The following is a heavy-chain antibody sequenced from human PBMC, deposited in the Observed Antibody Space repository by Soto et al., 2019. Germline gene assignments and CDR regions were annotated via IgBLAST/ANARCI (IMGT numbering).Heavy chain of an antibody. CDR3: AKDRGNNYRLSDY. Sequence: PGGSLRLSCAASGFTFSNYAMSWVRQAPGRGLEWVSGISGNGAYTYYADSVEGRFTISRDNSKNTLFLRMNSLRAEDTAVYYCAKDRGNNYRLSDYWCQGTLVTVSS. D-gene: IGHD5-18*01. CDR2: ISGNGAYT. V-gene: IGHV3-23*01. CDR1: GFTFSNYA. J-gene: IGHJ4*02.